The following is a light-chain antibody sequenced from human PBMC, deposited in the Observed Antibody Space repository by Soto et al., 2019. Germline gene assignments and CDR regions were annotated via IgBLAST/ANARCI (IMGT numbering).Light chain of an antibody. V-gene: IGKV3-15*01. CDR2: GAS. CDR1: QSVSNN. CDR3: QQYTNWPPVT. Sequence: EIVMTQSPVTLSVSPGERVTLSCRASQSVSNNLAWYQQKSGQAPRLLIYGASTRVTGIPARFSGSGSGTEFTLTISSLQSEDFAIYYCQQYTNWPPVTFGQVTRLDIK. J-gene: IGKJ5*01.